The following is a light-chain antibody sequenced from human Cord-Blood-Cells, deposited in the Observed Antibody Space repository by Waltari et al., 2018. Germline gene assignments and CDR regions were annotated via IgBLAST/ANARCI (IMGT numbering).Light chain of an antibody. Sequence: QSALPQPPSASGSPGQSVTISCTGTSSDVGGYHYVSWYQQHPGKAPHPMIYEVSKRPSGVPDRFSGSKSGNTASLTGSGLQAEDEADYYCSSYAGSNNLVFGGGTKLTVL. CDR1: SSDVGGYHY. V-gene: IGLV2-8*01. CDR2: EVS. CDR3: SSYAGSNNLV. J-gene: IGLJ2*01.